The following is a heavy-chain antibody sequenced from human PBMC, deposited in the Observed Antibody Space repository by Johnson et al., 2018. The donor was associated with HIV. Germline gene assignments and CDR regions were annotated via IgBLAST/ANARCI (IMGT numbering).Heavy chain of an antibody. J-gene: IGHJ3*02. D-gene: IGHD6-13*01. CDR1: GFTLSSYW. Sequence: EQLVESGGGLVQPGGSLRLSCAASGFTLSSYWMHWVRQAPGKGLVWVSRINHDGSSSTSADFVKGRFTISRDNAKNTLYLQMNSLRDEDTAVYYCARERIGYSSSGDAFDIWGQGTMVTVSS. CDR3: ARERIGYSSSGDAFDI. V-gene: IGHV3-74*01. CDR2: INHDGSSS.